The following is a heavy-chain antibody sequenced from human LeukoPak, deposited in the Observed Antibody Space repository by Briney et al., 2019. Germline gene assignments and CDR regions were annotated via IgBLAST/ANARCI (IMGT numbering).Heavy chain of an antibody. CDR2: ISGSGGST. V-gene: IGHV3-23*01. Sequence: PGGSLRLSCAASGFTFSSYAMSWVRQAPGKGLEWVSAISGSGGSTYYADSVKGRFTISRDNSKNTLYLQMNSLRAEDTAVYYCARTGAYDFWSGYHEDYWYFDLWGRGTLVTVSS. CDR3: ARTGAYDFWSGYHEDYWYFDL. CDR1: GFTFSSYA. J-gene: IGHJ2*01. D-gene: IGHD3-3*01.